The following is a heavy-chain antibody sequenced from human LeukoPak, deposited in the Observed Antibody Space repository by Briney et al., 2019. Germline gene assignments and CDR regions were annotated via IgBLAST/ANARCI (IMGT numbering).Heavy chain of an antibody. Sequence: PGGSLRLSCSVSRFTLSTYVMRCVRQSPGTGLESVSAISSNGDNTYYADTVKGRFTISRDNSKNTLYLQMSSLRADDTAVYYCVRGSGYWGQGTLVTVSS. D-gene: IGHD3-10*01. CDR1: RFTLSTYV. CDR3: VRGSGY. CDR2: ISSNGDNT. V-gene: IGHV3-64D*06. J-gene: IGHJ4*02.